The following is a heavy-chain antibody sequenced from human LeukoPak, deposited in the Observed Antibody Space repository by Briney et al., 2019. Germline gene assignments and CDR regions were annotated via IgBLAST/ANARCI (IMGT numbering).Heavy chain of an antibody. CDR1: GFIFTGYY. J-gene: IGHJ3*01. CDR3: ARDHPYSSGWYGRVEALDL. V-gene: IGHV1-2*02. Sequence: ASVRVSCKASGFIFTGYYMHWVRQAPGQGLEWMGCINANSGGTNYAQKFQGRVTMTRDTSISTAYMDLSRLRSDDTAVYYCARDHPYSSGWYGRVEALDLWGQGTTVTVSS. D-gene: IGHD6-19*01. CDR2: INANSGGT.